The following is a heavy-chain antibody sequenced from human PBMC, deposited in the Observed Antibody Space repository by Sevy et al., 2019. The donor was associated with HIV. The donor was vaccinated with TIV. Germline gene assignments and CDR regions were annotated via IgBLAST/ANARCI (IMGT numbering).Heavy chain of an antibody. J-gene: IGHJ4*02. CDR2: ITPSGDTT. CDR1: GYNFTSYY. CDR3: TRVRSFGFEY. Sequence: ASVKVSCKAAGYNFTSYYIHWVRQAPGQGLEWMGIITPSGDTTTYSQKFQGRVTMTSYKSTSTVYMELSSLRYDDTAVYYCTRVRSFGFEYWGQGTLVTVSS. D-gene: IGHD3-16*01. V-gene: IGHV1-46*01.